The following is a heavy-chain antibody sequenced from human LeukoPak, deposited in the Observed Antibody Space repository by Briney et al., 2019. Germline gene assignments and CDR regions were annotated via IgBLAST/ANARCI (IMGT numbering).Heavy chain of an antibody. V-gene: IGHV3-23*01. D-gene: IGHD2-15*01. J-gene: IGHJ6*03. CDR3: AKNGDRGAYCTGGTCYPYFYYYMDV. Sequence: PGGSLRLSCAASGLTFSSYGMSWVRQAPGRGLEWVSAISTTGGTTYYADSVRGRFTISRDNSRNTLYLQMNSLRAEDTVIYYCAKNGDRGAYCTGGTCYPYFYYYMDVWGKGTTVTI. CDR2: ISTTGGTT. CDR1: GLTFSSYG.